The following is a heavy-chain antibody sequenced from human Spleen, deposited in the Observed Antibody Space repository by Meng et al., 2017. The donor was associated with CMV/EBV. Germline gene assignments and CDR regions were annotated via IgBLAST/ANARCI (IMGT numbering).Heavy chain of an antibody. Sequence: GESLKISCAASGFTFNSYGMHWVRQAPGKGLEWVAVIWYDGSNKYYADSVKGRFTISRDNAKNSLYLQMNSLRAEDTAVYYCARGPKYYYDSSGYHPGYYFDYWGQGTLVTVSS. CDR2: IWYDGSNK. V-gene: IGHV3-33*03. D-gene: IGHD3-22*01. J-gene: IGHJ4*02. CDR3: ARGPKYYYDSSGYHPGYYFDY. CDR1: GFTFNSYG.